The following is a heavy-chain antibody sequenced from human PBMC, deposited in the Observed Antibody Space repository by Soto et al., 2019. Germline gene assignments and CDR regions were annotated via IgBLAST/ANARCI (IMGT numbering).Heavy chain of an antibody. V-gene: IGHV3-33*01. CDR3: ARDTYYDILTGVGY. CDR2: IWYDGSNK. J-gene: IGHJ4*02. CDR1: GFTFSSYG. D-gene: IGHD3-9*01. Sequence: PGGSLRLSCAASGFTFSSYGMHWVRQAPGKGLEWVAVIWYDGSNKYYADSVKGRFTISRDNSKNTLYLRMNSLRAEDTAVYYCARDTYYDILTGVGYWGQGTLVTVSS.